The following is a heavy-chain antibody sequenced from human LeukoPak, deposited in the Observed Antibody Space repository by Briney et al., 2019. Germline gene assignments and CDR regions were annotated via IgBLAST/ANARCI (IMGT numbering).Heavy chain of an antibody. Sequence: ASVKIFCKVSGYTLTDYYMHWVQQAPGKGLEWMGLVDPEDGETIYAEKFQGRVTITADTSTDTAYMELSSLRFEDTAVYYCATGNSGSYSFDYWGQGTLVTVSS. CDR1: GYTLTDYY. CDR3: ATGNSGSYSFDY. V-gene: IGHV1-69-2*01. D-gene: IGHD1-26*01. CDR2: VDPEDGET. J-gene: IGHJ4*02.